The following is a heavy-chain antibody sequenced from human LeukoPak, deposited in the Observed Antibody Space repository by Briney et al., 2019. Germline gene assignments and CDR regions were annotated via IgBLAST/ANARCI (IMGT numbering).Heavy chain of an antibody. CDR1: GGTFSSYA. Sequence: SVKVSCKASGGTFSSYAISWVRQAPGQGLEWMGGIIPIFGTANYAQKFQGRVTITADESTSTAYMELSSLRSEDTAVYYCARCMITFGGVIATIDYWGQGTLVTVSS. V-gene: IGHV1-69*13. D-gene: IGHD3-16*02. CDR2: IIPIFGTA. J-gene: IGHJ4*02. CDR3: ARCMITFGGVIATIDY.